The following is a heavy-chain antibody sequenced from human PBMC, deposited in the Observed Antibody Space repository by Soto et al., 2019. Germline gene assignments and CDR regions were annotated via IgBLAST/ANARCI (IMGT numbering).Heavy chain of an antibody. V-gene: IGHV3-53*01. CDR1: GFTVSSNY. Sequence: QAGGSLRLSCAASGFTVSSNYMSWVRQAPGKGLEWVSVIYSGGSTYYADSVKGRFTISRDNSKNTLYLQMNSLRAEDTAVYYCARGEECSGGSCYAEYFQHWGQGTLVTVSS. CDR2: IYSGGST. D-gene: IGHD2-15*01. CDR3: ARGEECSGGSCYAEYFQH. J-gene: IGHJ1*01.